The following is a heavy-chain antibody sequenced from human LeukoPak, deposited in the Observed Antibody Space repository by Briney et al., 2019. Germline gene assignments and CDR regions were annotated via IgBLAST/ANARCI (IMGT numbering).Heavy chain of an antibody. Sequence: ASVKVSCKASGYTFTSYAMHWVRQAPGQRLEWMGWINAGNGNTKYSQKFQGRVTITRDTSASTAYMELSSLRSEDTAVYYCARDYTGSYYRNTFDYWGQGALVTVSS. CDR2: INAGNGNT. V-gene: IGHV1-3*01. CDR1: GYTFTSYA. CDR3: ARDYTGSYYRNTFDY. J-gene: IGHJ4*02. D-gene: IGHD1-26*01.